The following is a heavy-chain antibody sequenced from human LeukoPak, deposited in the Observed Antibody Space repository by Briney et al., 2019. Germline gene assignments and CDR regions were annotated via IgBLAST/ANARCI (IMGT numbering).Heavy chain of an antibody. Sequence: PSETLSLTCTVSGGSISSYYWSWIRQPPGKGLEWIGYIYYSGSTNYNPSLKSRVIISVDTSKNQFSLKLSSVTAADTAVYYCARRIRGGNSAYYFDYWGQGTLVTVSS. V-gene: IGHV4-59*08. J-gene: IGHJ4*02. D-gene: IGHD4-23*01. CDR2: IYYSGST. CDR1: GGSISSYY. CDR3: ARRIRGGNSAYYFDY.